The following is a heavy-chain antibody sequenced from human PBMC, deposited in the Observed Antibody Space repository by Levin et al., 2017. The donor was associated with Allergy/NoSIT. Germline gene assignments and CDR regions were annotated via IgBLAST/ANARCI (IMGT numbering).Heavy chain of an antibody. J-gene: IGHJ6*02. CDR2: IYNSGST. D-gene: IGHD2-15*01. Sequence: SCTVSGGSISSDYWSWIRQPPGKGLEWIGYIYNSGSTNYNPSLKSRVTISVDTSKNQFSLKLSSVTAADTAVYYCARRFCGGGTCYFGAHGMDVWGQGTTVTVSS. CDR1: GGSISSDY. V-gene: IGHV4-59*08. CDR3: ARRFCGGGTCYFGAHGMDV.